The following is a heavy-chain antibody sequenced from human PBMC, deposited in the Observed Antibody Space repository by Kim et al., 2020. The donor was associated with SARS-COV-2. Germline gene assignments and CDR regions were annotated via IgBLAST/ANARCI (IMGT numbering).Heavy chain of an antibody. V-gene: IGHV5-51*01. D-gene: IGHD2-21*01. CDR3: ARHVMSCNVAFDL. CDR2: FNPANSEI. Sequence: GESLKISCRASGYSFATYWLGWVRQVPGTGLEWIGVFNPANSEIRYSPSFEGQGTISVDRSIDTAYQQGSSLKAPDSAIYYCARHVMSCNVAFDLWGQGT. J-gene: IGHJ3*01. CDR1: GYSFATYW.